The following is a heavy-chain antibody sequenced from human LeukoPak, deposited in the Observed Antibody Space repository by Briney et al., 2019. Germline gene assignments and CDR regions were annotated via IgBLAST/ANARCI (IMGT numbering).Heavy chain of an antibody. Sequence: ASVKVSCKASGYTFTGYYMHWVRQAPGQGLEWKGWINPNSGGTNYAQKFQGRVTMTRDTSISTAYMELSRLRSDDTAVYYCARDLWTTVTTSEDYWGQGTLVTVSS. V-gene: IGHV1-2*02. CDR3: ARDLWTTVTTSEDY. CDR1: GYTFTGYY. J-gene: IGHJ4*02. CDR2: INPNSGGT. D-gene: IGHD4-17*01.